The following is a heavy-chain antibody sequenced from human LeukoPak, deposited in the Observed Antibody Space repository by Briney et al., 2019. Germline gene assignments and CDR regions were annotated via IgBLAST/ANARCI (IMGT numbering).Heavy chain of an antibody. D-gene: IGHD5-12*01. CDR3: ARDDGGYDRFDS. J-gene: IGHJ4*02. V-gene: IGHV4-30-4*01. CDR2: IYHSGSS. Sequence: SETLSLTCTASGGSISSGNYYWSWIRQPPGKGLEWIGYIYHSGSSYYNPSLKSRVTISVDTSKNQFSLTLSSVTAADTAVYYCARDDGGYDRFDSWGQGTLVTVSS. CDR1: GGSISSGNYY.